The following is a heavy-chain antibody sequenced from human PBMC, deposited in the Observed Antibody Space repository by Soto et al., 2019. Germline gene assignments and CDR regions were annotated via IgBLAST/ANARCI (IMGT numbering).Heavy chain of an antibody. V-gene: IGHV3-53*04. Sequence: PGGSLRLSCAASGFRFDDYGMHWVRQVPGKGLEWVSGIYSGGSTYYADSVKGRFTISRHNSKNTLYLLMNSLRAEDTAVYYCARDFRPPYGVRYFDYWGQGTLVTVSS. CDR3: ARDFRPPYGVRYFDY. CDR1: GFRFDDYG. D-gene: IGHD4-17*01. J-gene: IGHJ4*02. CDR2: IYSGGST.